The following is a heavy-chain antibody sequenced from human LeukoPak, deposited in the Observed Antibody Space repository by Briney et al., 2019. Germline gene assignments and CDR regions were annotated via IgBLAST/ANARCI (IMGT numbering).Heavy chain of an antibody. V-gene: IGHV3-7*01. Sequence: PGGSLRLSCGASGFTFDDYWMSWVRQAPGQGLEWVANINQDGSEKYYLDSAKGRFTISRDNARNSLYLQMNSLRAEDTAVYYCARDQLVRGVTYWGQGTLVTVSS. CDR2: INQDGSEK. CDR3: ARDQLVRGVTY. J-gene: IGHJ4*02. CDR1: GFTFDDYW. D-gene: IGHD3-10*01.